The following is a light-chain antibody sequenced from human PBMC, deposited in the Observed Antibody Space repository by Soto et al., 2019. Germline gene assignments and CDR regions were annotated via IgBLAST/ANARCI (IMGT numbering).Light chain of an antibody. CDR3: QQRSNWPLT. CDR1: QSISSK. J-gene: IGKJ5*01. CDR2: GAS. V-gene: IGKV3-11*01. Sequence: EVVVKQSPAALSVSTWERATLSCRASQSISSKLAWYQQKPGQAPRLLIYGASTRATGIPVRFSGSGSGTDFTLTISSLEPEDFAVYYCQQRSNWPLTFGQGTRLE.